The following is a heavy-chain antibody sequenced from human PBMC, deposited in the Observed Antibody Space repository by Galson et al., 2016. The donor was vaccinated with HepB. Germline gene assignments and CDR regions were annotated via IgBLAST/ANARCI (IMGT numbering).Heavy chain of an antibody. CDR1: GGTFSNYA. D-gene: IGHD3-3*01. CDR2: IIPVFGAP. Sequence: SVKVSCKASGGTFSNYAFSWVRQAPGQGLEWMGGIIPVFGAPKYAQKFQGRDTITADRSTSTAYMELRSLRGDDTGIYYCAIGVALTSGDYDYYDMDVWGQGTTVAVSS. CDR3: AIGVALTSGDYDYYDMDV. J-gene: IGHJ6*02. V-gene: IGHV1-69*06.